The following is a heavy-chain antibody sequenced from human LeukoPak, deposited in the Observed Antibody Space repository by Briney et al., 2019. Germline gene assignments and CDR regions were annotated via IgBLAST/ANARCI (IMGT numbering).Heavy chain of an antibody. V-gene: IGHV3-23*01. CDR1: GFTFSSYA. Sequence: PGGSLRLSCVVSGFTFSSYAMSWVRQAPGQGLEWLSAISGSGDNTYYADSVKGRFTISRDTSKNTVHLQMNSLTAVDTAVYYCAKGVTYGYFFDSWGQGTLVTVSS. CDR2: ISGSGDNT. J-gene: IGHJ4*02. D-gene: IGHD4-17*01. CDR3: AKGVTYGYFFDS.